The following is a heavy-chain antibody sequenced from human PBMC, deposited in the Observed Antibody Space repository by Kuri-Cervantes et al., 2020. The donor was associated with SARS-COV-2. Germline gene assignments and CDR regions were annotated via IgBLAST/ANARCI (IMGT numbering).Heavy chain of an antibody. CDR3: APRDY. J-gene: IGHJ4*02. V-gene: IGHV3-23*01. CDR2: TSGSGDNT. Sequence: GESLKISCAVSGFTFSSFSMNWVRQAPGKGLEWVSGTSGSGDNTYYADSVKGRFTISRDNSKKTLYLQMNSLRVEDTALYYCAPRDYWGQGILVTVSS. CDR1: GFTFSSFS.